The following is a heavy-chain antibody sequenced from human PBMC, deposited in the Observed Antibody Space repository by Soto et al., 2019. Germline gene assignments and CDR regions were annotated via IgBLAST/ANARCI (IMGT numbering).Heavy chain of an antibody. CDR2: ISGDGTIT. Sequence: VQLVQSGGGLVQPGGSLRLSCATSGFTFSAYWMHWVRQVPGKGLVWVSRISGDGTITTYVDNVKGRFTISRDNAKNTLYLQMNSLRDEDTAVYYCARGGVDYWGQGSLVSVSS. V-gene: IGHV3-74*01. J-gene: IGHJ4*02. D-gene: IGHD3-10*01. CDR1: GFTFSAYW. CDR3: ARGGVDY.